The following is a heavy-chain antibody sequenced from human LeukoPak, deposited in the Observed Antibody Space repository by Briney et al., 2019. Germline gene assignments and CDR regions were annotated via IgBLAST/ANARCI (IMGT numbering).Heavy chain of an antibody. CDR1: GFTFSSYS. CDR3: ARAPSKDDAFDI. J-gene: IGHJ3*02. CDR2: ISSSSSYI. Sequence: GGSLRLSCAASGFTFSSYSMNWVRQAPGKGLEWFSSISSSSSYIYYADSVKGRFTISRDNAKNSLYLQMNSLRAEDTAVYYCARAPSKDDAFDIWGQGTMVTVSS. V-gene: IGHV3-21*01.